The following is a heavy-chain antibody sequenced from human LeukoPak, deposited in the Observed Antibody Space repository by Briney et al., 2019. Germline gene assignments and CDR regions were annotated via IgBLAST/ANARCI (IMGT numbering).Heavy chain of an antibody. J-gene: IGHJ4*02. Sequence: GGSLRLSCAASGFIFSSYWMSWVRQAPGKGLEWVANIKQDGSEEYYVDSVKGRFTISRDNAKNLLYLQMKSLRAEDTAVYYCARGSNWAFDYWGQGTLAIVSS. D-gene: IGHD1-1*01. CDR3: ARGSNWAFDY. CDR1: GFIFSSYW. CDR2: IKQDGSEE. V-gene: IGHV3-7*01.